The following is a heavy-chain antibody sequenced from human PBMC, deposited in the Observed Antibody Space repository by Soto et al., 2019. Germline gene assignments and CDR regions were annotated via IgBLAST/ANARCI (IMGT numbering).Heavy chain of an antibody. V-gene: IGHV2-5*02. Sequence: QITLKESGPTLVKPTQTLTLTCTFSGFSLSTSEVGVGWIRQPPGKALEWLAVIYWDDDKRYSPSLRTRLTITKATSKNQGVLTMTNMDPVDTATYYCAHSGIAVAGRVTALDPWGQGSLVTVSS. J-gene: IGHJ5*02. CDR3: AHSGIAVAGRVTALDP. CDR2: IYWDDDK. CDR1: GFSLSTSEVG. D-gene: IGHD6-19*01.